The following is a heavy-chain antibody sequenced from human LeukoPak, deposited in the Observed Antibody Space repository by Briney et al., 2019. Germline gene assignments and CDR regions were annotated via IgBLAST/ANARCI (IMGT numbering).Heavy chain of an antibody. D-gene: IGHD6-13*01. CDR3: GQDPSRIAAGRCDY. CDR2: ISHSGDSP. Sequence: ESGGSLRPSCAASGFSFSSYGMSWVRQAPGKGLEWVSGISHSGDSPYYADSVKGRFTISRDNSKNTLFLQMDSLRAEDTAVYYCGQDPSRIAAGRCDYWGQGTRVTVSS. V-gene: IGHV3-23*01. CDR1: GFSFSSYG. J-gene: IGHJ4*02.